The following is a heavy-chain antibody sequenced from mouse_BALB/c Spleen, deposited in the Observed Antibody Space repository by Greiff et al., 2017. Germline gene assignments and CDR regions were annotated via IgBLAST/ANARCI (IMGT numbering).Heavy chain of an antibody. CDR3: TRSDGSSPYYYAMDY. D-gene: IGHD1-1*01. CDR1: GYTFTSYW. CDR2: IYPSDSYS. J-gene: IGHJ4*01. V-gene: IGHV1-69*02. Sequence: QVQLQQPGAELVRPGASVKLSCKASGYTFTSYWINWVKQRPGQGLEWIGNIYPSDSYSTYNQKFKDKATLTVDKSSSTAYMQLSSPTSEDSAVYYCTRSDGSSPYYYAMDYWGQGTSVTVSS.